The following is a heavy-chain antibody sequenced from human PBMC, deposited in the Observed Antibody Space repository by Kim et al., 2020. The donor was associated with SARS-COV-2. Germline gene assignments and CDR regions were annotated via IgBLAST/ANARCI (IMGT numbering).Heavy chain of an antibody. CDR1: GFTFSSYS. CDR3: ARDDASSWFNPYYYYGMDV. D-gene: IGHD6-13*01. V-gene: IGHV3-21*01. CDR2: ISSSSYI. J-gene: IGHJ6*02. Sequence: GGSLRLSCAASGFTFSSYSMNWVRQAPGKGLEWVSSISSSSYIYYADSVKGRFTISRDNAKNSLYLQMNSLRAEDTAVYYCARDDASSWFNPYYYYGMDVWGQGTTVTVSS.